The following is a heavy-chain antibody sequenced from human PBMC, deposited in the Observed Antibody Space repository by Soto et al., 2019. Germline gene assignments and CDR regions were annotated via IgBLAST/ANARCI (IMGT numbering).Heavy chain of an antibody. V-gene: IGHV4-39*01. CDR3: ARSHTYGGAY. CDR1: GGSISSSNHY. J-gene: IGHJ4*02. CDR2: IYYSGSA. D-gene: IGHD4-17*01. Sequence: SETLSLTSTVSGGSISSSNHYWVWIRQPPGKGLEWIGSIYYSGSAYYNPSLKSRVTISVDTSKNQFSLKLNSVTAADTAVYYCARSHTYGGAYWGQGTLVTVSS.